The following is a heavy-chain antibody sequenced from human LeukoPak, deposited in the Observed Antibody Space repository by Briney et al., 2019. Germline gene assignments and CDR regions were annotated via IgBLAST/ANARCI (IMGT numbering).Heavy chain of an antibody. J-gene: IGHJ4*02. CDR1: GFSFSNYA. Sequence: GGSLRLSCAASGFSFSNYAMSWVRPAPGKGLEWVSTVSGSGGRTSYADSVKGRFTISRDNSKNTLYLQMNSLRVEDTAVYYCARASETYYFDSWGQGTLVTVSS. CDR2: VSGSGGRT. V-gene: IGHV3-23*01. D-gene: IGHD1-26*01. CDR3: ARASETYYFDS.